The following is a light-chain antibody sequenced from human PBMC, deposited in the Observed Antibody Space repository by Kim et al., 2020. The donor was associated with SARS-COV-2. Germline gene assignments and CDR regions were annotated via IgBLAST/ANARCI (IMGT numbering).Light chain of an antibody. Sequence: SYELTQPPSVSVSPGQTARITCSGDKLGDKYAFWYQQKPGQSPVLVMFQHDKRPSGISQRFSGSNSGNTAILTISGTLTIDEADYYCQAWDSSAAVFGG. CDR2: QHD. J-gene: IGLJ2*01. V-gene: IGLV3-1*01. CDR1: KLGDKY. CDR3: QAWDSSAAV.